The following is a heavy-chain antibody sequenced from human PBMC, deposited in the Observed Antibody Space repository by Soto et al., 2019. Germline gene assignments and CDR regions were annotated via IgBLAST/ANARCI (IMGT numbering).Heavy chain of an antibody. V-gene: IGHV1-8*02. CDR2: MNPNSGNT. J-gene: IGHJ6*02. CDR3: ARGSSWYAHYYYGMDV. D-gene: IGHD6-13*01. CDR1: GGTFNNYA. Sequence: ASVKFSCKASGGTFNNYAVTWVRQAPGQGLEWMGWMNPNSGNTGYAQKFQGRVTMTRNTSISTAYMELSSLRSEDTAVYYCARGSSWYAHYYYGMDVWGQGTTVTVSS.